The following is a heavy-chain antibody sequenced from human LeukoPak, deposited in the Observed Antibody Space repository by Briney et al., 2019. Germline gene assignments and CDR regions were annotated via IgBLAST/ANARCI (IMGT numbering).Heavy chain of an antibody. CDR1: GYTFTSYE. CDR3: ARAVQNWKDGLDI. J-gene: IGHJ3*02. D-gene: IGHD1-1*01. CDR2: MKPNSGKT. V-gene: IGHV1-8*02. Sequence: ASAKVSCKASGYTFTSYEINWVRQASGQGLEWMGWMKPNSGKTGYAQKFQGRVNMTRDTSIGSAYMELSSLRSEDTAVYYCARAVQNWKDGLDIWGQGTMVSVHS.